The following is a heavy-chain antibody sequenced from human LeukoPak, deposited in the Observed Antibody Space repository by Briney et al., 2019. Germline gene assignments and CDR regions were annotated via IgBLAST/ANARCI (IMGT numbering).Heavy chain of an antibody. D-gene: IGHD3-10*01. V-gene: IGHV4-31*03. CDR2: IYYSGST. CDR3: ARNYGSGSFLLDP. J-gene: IGHJ6*02. CDR1: GGSISSGGYY. Sequence: SQTLSLTCTVSGGSISSGGYYWSWIRQHPGKGLEWIGYIYYSGSTYYNPSLKSRVTISVDTSKNQFSLKLSSVTAADTAVYYCARNYGSGSFLLDPWGQGTTVTVSS.